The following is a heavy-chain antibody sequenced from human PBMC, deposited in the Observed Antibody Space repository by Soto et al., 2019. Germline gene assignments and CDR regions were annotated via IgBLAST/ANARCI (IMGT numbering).Heavy chain of an antibody. J-gene: IGHJ6*02. V-gene: IGHV3-11*01. CDR3: ARACSGGSCYSIGTVGMDA. CDR1: GFTFSDYY. Sequence: NPGGSLRLSCAASGFTFSDYYMSWIRQAPGKGLEWVSYISSSGSTIYYADSVKGRFTISRDNAKNSLYLQMNSLRAEDTAVYYCARACSGGSCYSIGTVGMDAWGQGTTVTVSS. CDR2: ISSSGSTI. D-gene: IGHD2-15*01.